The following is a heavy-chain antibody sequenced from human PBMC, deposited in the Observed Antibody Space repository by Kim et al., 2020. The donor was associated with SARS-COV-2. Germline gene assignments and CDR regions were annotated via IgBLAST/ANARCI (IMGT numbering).Heavy chain of an antibody. Sequence: GGSLRLSCEASGFSSSTYSMNWVRQAPGKGLEWVAHIGRRVVDIEYADSVKGRFTISRDSAKNSVSLQMNSLRAEDTAVYYCARDALGDSGFYYWFDCWGQGTLVTVSS. CDR1: GFSSSTYS. CDR2: IGRRVVDI. J-gene: IGHJ4*02. V-gene: IGHV3-21*05. CDR3: ARDALGDSGFYYWFDC. D-gene: IGHD3-22*01.